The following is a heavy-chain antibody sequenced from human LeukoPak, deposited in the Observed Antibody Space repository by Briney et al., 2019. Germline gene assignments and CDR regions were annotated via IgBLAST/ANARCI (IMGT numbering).Heavy chain of an antibody. J-gene: IGHJ4*02. CDR3: ARRAGTAYFDY. CDR2: IYHSGNT. CDR1: GGSISSTNW. Sequence: SETLSLTCAVSGGSISSTNWWSWVRQPPGKGPEWIGEIYHSGNTNYNPSLKSRVTISVDKSKNQFSLKLSSVIAADTAVYYCARRAGTAYFDYWGQGTLVTVSS. D-gene: IGHD1-1*01. V-gene: IGHV4-4*02.